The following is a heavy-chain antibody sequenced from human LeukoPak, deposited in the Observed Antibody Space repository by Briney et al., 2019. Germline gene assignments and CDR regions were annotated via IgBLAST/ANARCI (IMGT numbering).Heavy chain of an antibody. Sequence: ASVKVSCKASGYTFAGYYIHWVRQAPGQGLEWMGWIYPYSGDTNYAQNFQGRVTMTRDTSISTAYMELSSLKSDDTAVYYCARDRNSGSSLDIWGQGTMLTVSS. J-gene: IGHJ3*02. D-gene: IGHD6-6*01. CDR3: ARDRNSGSSLDI. V-gene: IGHV1-2*02. CDR2: IYPYSGDT. CDR1: GYTFAGYY.